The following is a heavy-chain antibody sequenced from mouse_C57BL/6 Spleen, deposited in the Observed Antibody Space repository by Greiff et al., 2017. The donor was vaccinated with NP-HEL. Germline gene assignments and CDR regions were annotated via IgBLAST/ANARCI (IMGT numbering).Heavy chain of an antibody. D-gene: IGHD2-1*01. J-gene: IGHJ1*03. CDR3: ASWNGNYWYFDV. V-gene: IGHV1-69*01. CDR2: IDPSDSYT. Sequence: VQLQQPGAELVMPGASVKLSCKASGYTFTSYWMHWVKQRPGQGLEWIGEIDPSDSYTNYNQKFKGKSTLTVDKSSSTAYMQLSSLTSEDSAVYYCASWNGNYWYFDVWGTRTTVTVSS. CDR1: GYTFTSYW.